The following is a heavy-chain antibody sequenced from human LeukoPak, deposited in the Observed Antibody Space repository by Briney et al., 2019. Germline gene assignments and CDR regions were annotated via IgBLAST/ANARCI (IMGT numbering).Heavy chain of an antibody. D-gene: IGHD3-16*01. J-gene: IGHJ4*02. CDR2: LSGVGET. CDR1: GLSLTSFA. CDR3: ARASWVSSADAVR. Sequence: GRSLRLSRAASGLSLTSFAMSWVPGAPARGSEGVSSLSGVGETFYADVVRGRFALSRDDSRNTVYLQLNNLRGEDTAIYYCARASWVSSADAVRWGQGTQVTVSS. V-gene: IGHV3-23*01.